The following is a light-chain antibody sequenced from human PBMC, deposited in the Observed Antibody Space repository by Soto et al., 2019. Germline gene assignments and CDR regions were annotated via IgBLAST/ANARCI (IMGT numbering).Light chain of an antibody. V-gene: IGLV2-14*03. CDR1: SSDVRRDKN. CDR3: CSYTTSNTRQIV. J-gene: IGLJ1*01. CDR2: DVS. Sequence: QSVLTQPASVSGSPGQSITISCTGTSSDVRRDKNVSWYQHHPGKAPKLMIYDVSNRPSGVSNRFSGSKSGNTASLTISGLQPEDEADYYCCSYTTSNTRQIVFGTGTKVTVL.